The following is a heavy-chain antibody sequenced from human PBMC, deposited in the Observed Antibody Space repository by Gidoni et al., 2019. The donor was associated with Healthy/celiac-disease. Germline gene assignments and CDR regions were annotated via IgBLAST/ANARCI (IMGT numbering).Heavy chain of an antibody. V-gene: IGHV4-59*01. Sequence: QVQLQESGPGLVKPSETLSLTCTVSGGSISSYYWSWIRQPPGKGLEWIGYIYYSGSTNYNPSLKSRVTISVDTSKNQFSLKLSSVTAADTAVYYCARGTIYGDYGGAFDIWGQGTMVTVSS. J-gene: IGHJ3*02. CDR2: IYYSGST. CDR3: ARGTIYGDYGGAFDI. CDR1: GGSISSYY. D-gene: IGHD4-17*01.